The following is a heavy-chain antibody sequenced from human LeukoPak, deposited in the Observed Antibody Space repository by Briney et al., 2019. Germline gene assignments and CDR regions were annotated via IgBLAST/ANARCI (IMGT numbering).Heavy chain of an antibody. J-gene: IGHJ6*02. D-gene: IGHD6-6*01. CDR2: IIPILGIA. CDR3: GSSLDSSSSPYYGMDV. Sequence: ASVKVSCKASGGTFSSYAISWVRQAPGQGLEWMGRIIPILGIANYAQKFQGRVTITADKSTSTAYMELSSLRSEDTAVYYCGSSLDSSSSPYYGMDVWGQGTTVTVSS. V-gene: IGHV1-69*04. CDR1: GGTFSSYA.